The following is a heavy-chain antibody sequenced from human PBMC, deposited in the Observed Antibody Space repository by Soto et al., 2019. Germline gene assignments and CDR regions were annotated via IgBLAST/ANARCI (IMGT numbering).Heavy chain of an antibody. D-gene: IGHD3-22*01. CDR1: GFTFSSYA. J-gene: IGHJ4*02. CDR3: ARGGPGYYDSSGYLGARHPFDY. V-gene: IGHV3-30-3*01. Sequence: GGSLRLSCAASGFTFSSYAMHWVRQAPGKGLEWVAVISYDGSNKYYADSVKGRFTISRDNSKNTLYLQMNSLRAEDTAVYYCARGGPGYYDSSGYLGARHPFDYWGQGTLVTVSS. CDR2: ISYDGSNK.